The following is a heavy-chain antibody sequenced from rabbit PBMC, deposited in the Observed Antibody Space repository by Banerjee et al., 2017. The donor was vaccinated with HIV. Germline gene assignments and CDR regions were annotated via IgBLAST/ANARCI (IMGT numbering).Heavy chain of an antibody. J-gene: IGHJ4*01. CDR3: VRVWAYANFNL. Sequence: QEQLVESGGGLVQPGGSLKLSCKASGFDFSSSYWMSWVRQAPGKGLEWIADINTGSGSAYYATWVNGRFTISSHNAQNTLYLQLNSLTAADTATYFCVRVWAYANFNLWGPGTLVTVS. CDR1: GFDFSSSYW. V-gene: IGHV1S43*01. CDR2: INTGSGSA. D-gene: IGHD1-1*01.